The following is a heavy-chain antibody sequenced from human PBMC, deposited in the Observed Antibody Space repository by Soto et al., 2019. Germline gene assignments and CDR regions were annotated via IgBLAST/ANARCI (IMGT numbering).Heavy chain of an antibody. Sequence: TLSLTCAVYGVSFSAYYWSWVRQPPGKGLEWIGEIIHSESTKYNPSLKSRVTISVDTSKNQFSLKLSSVTAADTAVYYCARQRPTDGRWEFANYYGMDVWGQGTPVTVSS. CDR1: GVSFSAYY. V-gene: IGHV4-34*12. CDR2: IIHSEST. CDR3: ARQRPTDGRWEFANYYGMDV. D-gene: IGHD1-26*01. J-gene: IGHJ6*02.